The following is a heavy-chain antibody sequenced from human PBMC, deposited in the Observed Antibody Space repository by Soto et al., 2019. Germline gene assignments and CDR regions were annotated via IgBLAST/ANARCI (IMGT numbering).Heavy chain of an antibody. J-gene: IGHJ4*02. CDR1: GFTFSDNW. D-gene: IGHD3-10*01. V-gene: IGHV3-7*05. CDR2: IKTDGSEK. CDR3: ETSMGRGGNDY. Sequence: EVQLVESGGGLVQPGGSLRLSCAACGFTFSDNWMSWVRQAPGKGLECVANIKTDGSEKYYVDPVKGRFTISRDNAKNSLYLQMNSLKAEDNAVYYCETSMGRGGNDYWGQGTLVAVSS.